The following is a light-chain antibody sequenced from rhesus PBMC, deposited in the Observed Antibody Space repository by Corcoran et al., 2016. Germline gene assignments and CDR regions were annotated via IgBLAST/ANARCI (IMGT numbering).Light chain of an antibody. V-gene: IGKV1-22*01. Sequence: DIQMTQSPSSLSASVGDTVTITCRASQGISSWLAWYQQKPGKAPKLLSYKASSLQSGVPSRFRGSGSGTDFTLTISSLQSEDFATYYCQQYSSRPFTFGPGTKLDIK. CDR2: KAS. J-gene: IGKJ3*01. CDR1: QGISSW. CDR3: QQYSSRPFT.